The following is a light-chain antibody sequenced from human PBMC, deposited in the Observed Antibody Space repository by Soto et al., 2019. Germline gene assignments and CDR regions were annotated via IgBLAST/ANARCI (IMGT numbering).Light chain of an antibody. V-gene: IGKV3-20*01. CDR1: QSVSSSY. CDR3: QQFGSSPLT. CDR2: GAS. Sequence: ILVTQSPGTLSLSPGERATLSCRASQSVSSSYLAWYQQKPGQAPRLLIYGASSRAAGIPDRFSGSGSGTDFTLTISSLEPEDCAVYYCQQFGSSPLTFGGGTKV. J-gene: IGKJ4*01.